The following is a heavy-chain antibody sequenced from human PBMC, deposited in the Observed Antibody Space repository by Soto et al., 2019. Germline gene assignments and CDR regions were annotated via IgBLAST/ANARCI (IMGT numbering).Heavy chain of an antibody. J-gene: IGHJ4*02. D-gene: IGHD2-15*01. Sequence: GGSLRLSCAASGFTFSSYAMHWVRQAPGKGLEWVAVISYDGSNKYYADSVKGRFTISRDNSKNTLYLQMNSLRAEDTAVYYFVIGGRDRSNGPIDYRGQGTLVTVSS. CDR2: ISYDGSNK. V-gene: IGHV3-30-3*01. CDR3: VIGGRDRSNGPIDY. CDR1: GFTFSSYA.